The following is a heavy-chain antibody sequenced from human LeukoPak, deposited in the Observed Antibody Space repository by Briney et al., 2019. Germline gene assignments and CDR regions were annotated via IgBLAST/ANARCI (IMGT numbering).Heavy chain of an antibody. V-gene: IGHV4-59*01. CDR1: GGSSSGYY. J-gene: IGHJ6*03. CDR2: IDHTGST. D-gene: IGHD6-13*01. Sequence: PSETLSLTCAVYGGSSSGYYWSWIRQSPGKGLEWIGYIDHTGSTNYNPSLNSRVTISRDTSTNHFSLKLSSVTAADTAVYFCARGRVSSSSWQSVYYYYLYMDVWGKGSTVTVSS. CDR3: ARGRVSSSSWQSVYYYYLYMDV.